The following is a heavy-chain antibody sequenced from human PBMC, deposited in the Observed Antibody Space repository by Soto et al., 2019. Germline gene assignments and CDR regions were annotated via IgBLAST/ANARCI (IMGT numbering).Heavy chain of an antibody. D-gene: IGHD3-22*01. CDR3: ARDMGYYYDSSGYAYFQH. V-gene: IGHV1-69*12. CDR2: IIPIFGTA. Sequence: QVQLVQSGAEVKKPGSSVKVSCKASGGTFSSYAISWVRQAPGQGLEWMGGIIPIFGTANYAQKFQGRVTITADESTSTAYMELSSLRSEGTAVYYCARDMGYYYDSSGYAYFQHWGQGTLVTVSS. J-gene: IGHJ1*01. CDR1: GGTFSSYA.